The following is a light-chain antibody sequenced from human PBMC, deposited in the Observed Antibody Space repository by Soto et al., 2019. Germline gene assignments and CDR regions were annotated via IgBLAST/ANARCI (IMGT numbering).Light chain of an antibody. V-gene: IGLV2-18*01. Sequence: QSVLTQPPSVSRSPGQSVTISCTATTTDIDNYDSVSWYQQAPATAPKLIIYDVTNRPSGAPDRFSGSTSGNTASLTISGLQAEDFTDYFCSLYSSNVRLIFGSGTKFTVL. CDR1: TTDIDNYDS. J-gene: IGLJ1*01. CDR2: DVT. CDR3: SLYSSNVRLI.